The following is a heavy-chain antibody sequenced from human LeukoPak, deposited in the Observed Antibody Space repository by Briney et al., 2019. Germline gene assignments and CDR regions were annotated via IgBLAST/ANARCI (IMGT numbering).Heavy chain of an antibody. CDR3: AGGVYGSGNYHG. CDR2: ISGSGGST. J-gene: IGHJ4*02. Sequence: PGGSLRLSCAASGFTFSSYAMSWVRQAPGKGLEWVSAISGSGGSTYYADSVKGRFTISRDNAKNTLYLQMNSLRAEDTAVYYCAGGVYGSGNYHGWGQGTLVTV. CDR1: GFTFSSYA. V-gene: IGHV3-23*01. D-gene: IGHD3-10*01.